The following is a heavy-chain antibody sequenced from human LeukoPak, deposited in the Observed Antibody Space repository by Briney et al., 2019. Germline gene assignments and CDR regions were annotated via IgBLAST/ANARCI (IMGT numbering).Heavy chain of an antibody. CDR2: INPNSGGT. Sequence: ASVKVSCKASGYTFTGYYMHWVRQAPGQGLEWMGWINPNSGGTNYAQKFQGRVTITRDTSISTAYMELSRLRSDDTAVYYCARESIEDYYDSSGYQYNWFDPWGQGTLVTVSS. J-gene: IGHJ5*02. CDR3: ARESIEDYYDSSGYQYNWFDP. V-gene: IGHV1-2*02. D-gene: IGHD3-22*01. CDR1: GYTFTGYY.